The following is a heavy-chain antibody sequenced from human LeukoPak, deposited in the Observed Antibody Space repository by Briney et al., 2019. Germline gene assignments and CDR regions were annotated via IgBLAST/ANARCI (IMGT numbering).Heavy chain of an antibody. V-gene: IGHV1-18*01. CDR3: ARNAGCSGGSCFFDY. J-gene: IGHJ4*02. CDR2: ISAYNGNT. Sequence: ASVNVSCETSGYAFPSFGSSWVRQAPGQGLEWMGWISAYNGNTNYAQKLQGRVDMTTDTSTSTAYMELRSLRSDDTAVYYCARNAGCSGGSCFFDYWGQGTLVTVSS. D-gene: IGHD2-15*01. CDR1: GYAFPSFG.